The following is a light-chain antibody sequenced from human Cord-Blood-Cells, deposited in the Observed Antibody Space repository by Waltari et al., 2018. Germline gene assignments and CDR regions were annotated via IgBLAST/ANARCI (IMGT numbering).Light chain of an antibody. CDR2: DAP. J-gene: IGKJ4*01. CDR1: QSVSSY. Sequence: EIVLTQSPATLSLSAGERATLSCRASQSVSSYLAWYQQKPGQAPRLLIFDAPNRATGIPARFSGSGSGTDFTLTISRLEPEDFAVYYCQQRSNWPRLTFGGGTKVEIK. CDR3: QQRSNWPRLT. V-gene: IGKV3-11*01.